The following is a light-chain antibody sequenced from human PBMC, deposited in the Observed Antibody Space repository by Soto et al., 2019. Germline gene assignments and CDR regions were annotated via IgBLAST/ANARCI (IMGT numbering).Light chain of an antibody. V-gene: IGLV9-49*01. CDR2: VGTGGIVG. CDR1: SGDSNYK. CDR3: GADHGSGSNFVVV. Sequence: QSVLTQPPSASASLGASVTLTCTLSSGDSNYKVDWYQQRPGKGPRFVMRVGTGGIVGSKGDGIPDRFSVLGSGLNRYLTIKNIQEEDESDYHCGADHGSGSNFVVVFGGGTKLPVL. J-gene: IGLJ2*01.